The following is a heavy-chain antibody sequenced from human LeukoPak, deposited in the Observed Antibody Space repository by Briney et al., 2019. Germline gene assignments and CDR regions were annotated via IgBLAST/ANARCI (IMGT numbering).Heavy chain of an antibody. J-gene: IGHJ6*03. CDR3: ARDVLLGPMDV. Sequence: SETLSLTCTVSGGSLSSYYWSWIRQPPGKGLEWIGYIYTSGSTNYNPSLKSRVTVSVDTSKNQFSLKLSSVTAADTAVYYCARDVLLGPMDVWGKGTTVTVSS. D-gene: IGHD2-8*02. CDR2: IYTSGST. V-gene: IGHV4-4*09. CDR1: GGSLSSYY.